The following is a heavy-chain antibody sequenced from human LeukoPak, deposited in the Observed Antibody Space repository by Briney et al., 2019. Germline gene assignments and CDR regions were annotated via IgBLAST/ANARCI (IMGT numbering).Heavy chain of an antibody. CDR1: GFTFSSYE. D-gene: IGHD2-2*01. V-gene: IGHV3-48*03. J-gene: IGHJ4*02. Sequence: PGGSLRLSCAASGFTFSSYEMNWVRQAPGKGLEWVSYISSSGSTIYYADSVKGRFTISRANARNSLYLQMNNLRAEDTAVYYCARPRGCGSARCNNFDYWGQGTLVTVSS. CDR3: ARPRGCGSARCNNFDY. CDR2: ISSSGSTI.